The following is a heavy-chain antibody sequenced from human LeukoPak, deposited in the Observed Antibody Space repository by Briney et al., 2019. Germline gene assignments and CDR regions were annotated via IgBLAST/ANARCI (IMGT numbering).Heavy chain of an antibody. CDR2: ISGSGDTT. CDR3: ARSLRSPRCCIDDTCYFDY. CDR1: GFTFNNYA. D-gene: IGHD2-15*01. J-gene: IGHJ4*02. Sequence: PGGSLRLSCTASGFTFNNYAMSWVRQAPGKGLEWVSSISGSGDTTYYADSVKGRFTISRDDSKNTLSLQMNSLRVEDTAVYYCARSLRSPRCCIDDTCYFDYWGQGTLVTVSS. V-gene: IGHV3-23*01.